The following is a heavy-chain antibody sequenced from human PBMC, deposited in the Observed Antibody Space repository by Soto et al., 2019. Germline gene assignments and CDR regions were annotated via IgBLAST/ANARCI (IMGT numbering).Heavy chain of an antibody. V-gene: IGHV3-21*01. D-gene: IGHD4-17*01. CDR2: ITSNGNFL. Sequence: GGSLRLSCATSGFPFYVYGMTWVRQAPGKGLEWVSSITSNGNFLYYADAVRGRFSISRDNPKTSVSLEMNNLRAEDTAVYYCTRSDYGDAPGYWGQGTLVTVSS. CDR1: GFPFYVYG. CDR3: TRSDYGDAPGY. J-gene: IGHJ4*02.